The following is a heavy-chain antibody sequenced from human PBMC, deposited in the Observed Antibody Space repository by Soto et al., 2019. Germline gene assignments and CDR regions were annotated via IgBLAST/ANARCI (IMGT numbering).Heavy chain of an antibody. J-gene: IGHJ6*02. V-gene: IGHV4-39*01. Sequence: PSETLSLTCTVSGGSISSSSYYWGWIRQPPGKGLEWIGSIYYSGSTYYNPSLKSRVTISVDTSKNQFSLKLSSVTAADTAVYYCARQDWLHHYGMDVWGQGTTVTVSS. CDR2: IYYSGST. CDR1: GGSISSSSYY. CDR3: ARQDWLHHYGMDV. D-gene: IGHD3-9*01.